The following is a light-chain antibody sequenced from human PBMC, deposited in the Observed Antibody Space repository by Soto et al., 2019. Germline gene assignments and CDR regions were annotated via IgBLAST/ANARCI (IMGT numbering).Light chain of an antibody. J-gene: IGKJ4*01. CDR3: QQRSNWPST. CDR2: DAS. Sequence: EIVLTQSPATLSLSPGDRANLSCRASYSVSSYLAWYQQKPGQAPRLLIYDASNRATGIPARFSGSGSGTDFTLTITTLEPEDFAVYYCQQRSNWPSTFGGGTKVDIK. V-gene: IGKV3-11*01. CDR1: YSVSSY.